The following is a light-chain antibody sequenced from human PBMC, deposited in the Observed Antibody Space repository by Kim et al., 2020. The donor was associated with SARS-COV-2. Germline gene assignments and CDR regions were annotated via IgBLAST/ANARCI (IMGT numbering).Light chain of an antibody. J-gene: IGKJ2*01. V-gene: IGKV1-5*01. CDR2: DVS. CDR3: QQDDNYPYT. CDR1: QNISNW. Sequence: DIQMTQSPSTLSASVGDSVTITCRASQNISNWFAWYQQKPGKAPKLLIYDVSSLESGVPSRFSGSGSGTEFTLTISSLQPDDFAAYYCQQDDNYPYTFGQGTKLEI.